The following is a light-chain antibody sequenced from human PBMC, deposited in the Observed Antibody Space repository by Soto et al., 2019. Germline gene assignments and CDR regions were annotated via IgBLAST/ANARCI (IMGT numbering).Light chain of an antibody. J-gene: IGKJ3*01. CDR3: QQYDRSLQFT. CDR2: GAS. Sequence: EIVLTQSPGTLSLSPGERATLSCRASQSVSSDYLAWYQLKPGQAPRLLIYGASSRATGMPDRFSGSGSGTDFTLTISRLVPEDFAVYCCQQYDRSLQFTFGPGTKVDI. CDR1: QSVSSDY. V-gene: IGKV3-20*01.